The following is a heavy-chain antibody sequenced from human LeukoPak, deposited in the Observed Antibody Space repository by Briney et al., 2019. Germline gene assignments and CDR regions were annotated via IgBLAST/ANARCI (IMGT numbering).Heavy chain of an antibody. CDR1: GFTFSSYA. CDR3: AKVPGWLPWFGELRY. CDR2: ISGSGGST. Sequence: RPGGSLRLSCAASGFTFSSYAMSWVRQAPGKGLEWVSAISGSGGSTYYADSVKGRFTISRDNSKNTLYLQMNSLRAEDTAVYYCAKVPGWLPWFGELRYWGQGTLVTVSS. V-gene: IGHV3-23*01. D-gene: IGHD3-10*01. J-gene: IGHJ4*02.